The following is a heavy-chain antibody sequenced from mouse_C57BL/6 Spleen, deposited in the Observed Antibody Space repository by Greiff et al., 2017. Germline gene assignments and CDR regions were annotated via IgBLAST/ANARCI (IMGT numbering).Heavy chain of an antibody. V-gene: IGHV1-18*01. Sequence: VQLQQSGPELVTPGASVKIPCTASGYTFTDYHMDWLKQSHGKSLEWIGDINPKNGGTIYNQKFKGKATLTVDKSSRTAYMELRHLPSEDTAVYYCERNLPPSYAMDCWGQGTSVTVSS. J-gene: IGHJ4*01. CDR2: INPKNGGT. CDR3: ERNLPPSYAMDC. CDR1: GYTFTDYH.